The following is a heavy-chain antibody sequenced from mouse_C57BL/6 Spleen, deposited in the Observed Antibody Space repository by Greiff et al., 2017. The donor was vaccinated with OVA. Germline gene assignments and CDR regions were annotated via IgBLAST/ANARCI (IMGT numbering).Heavy chain of an antibody. J-gene: IGHJ4*01. CDR3: GRKEKSLWYGAMDY. CDR1: GFTFSDYG. CDR2: ISSGSSTI. V-gene: IGHV5-17*01. Sequence: EVMLVESGGGLVKPGGSLKLSCAASGFTFSDYGMHWVRQAPEKGLEWVAYISSGSSTIYYADTVKGRFTISRDNAKNTLFLQMTSLRSEDTAMYYCGRKEKSLWYGAMDYWGQGTSVTVSS. D-gene: IGHD2-1*01.